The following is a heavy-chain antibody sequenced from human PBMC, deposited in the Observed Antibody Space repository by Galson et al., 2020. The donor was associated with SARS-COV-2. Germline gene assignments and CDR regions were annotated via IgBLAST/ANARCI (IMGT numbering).Heavy chain of an antibody. V-gene: IGHV3-23*01. J-gene: IGHJ6*02. CDR2: ISGSGGST. CDR1: GFTFSNYA. Sequence: GGSLRLSCAASGFTFSNYAMNWVRQAPGRGLEWVSSISGSGGSTYYADSVKGRFTISRDNSKNTLYLQMNSLRAEDTAVYYCAKGPLDYGEYGPQNPNYAMDVWGQGTTGTVSS. CDR3: AKGPLDYGEYGPQNPNYAMDV. D-gene: IGHD4-17*01.